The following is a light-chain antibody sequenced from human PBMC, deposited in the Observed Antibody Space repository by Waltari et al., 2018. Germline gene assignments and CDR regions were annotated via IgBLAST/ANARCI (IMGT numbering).Light chain of an antibody. J-gene: IGLJ3*02. CDR2: KGN. V-gene: IGLV8-61*01. CDR1: SGSVSTTSY. CDR3: LMYMGSGIWV. Sequence: QAVVTQEPSLSVSPGGTVTLTCALSSGSVSTTSYASWYQQSPGQTPRTLVYKGNSRSSGVPDRFSGSILGNKATLTITGAQADDESYYYCLMYMGSGIWVFGGGTKLTVL.